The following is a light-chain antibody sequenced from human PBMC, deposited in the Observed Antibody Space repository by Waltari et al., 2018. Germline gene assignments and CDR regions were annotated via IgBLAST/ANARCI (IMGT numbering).Light chain of an antibody. Sequence: EIVMTQSPATLSVSPGARATLSCRASQRVSSNLAWYQQKPGQAPRLLIYGTSTRATGIPARFSGSGSGTEFTLTISSLQSEECAVYYCQQYNNWPPYTFGQGTKLEIK. CDR3: QQYNNWPPYT. CDR1: QRVSSN. CDR2: GTS. V-gene: IGKV3-15*01. J-gene: IGKJ2*01.